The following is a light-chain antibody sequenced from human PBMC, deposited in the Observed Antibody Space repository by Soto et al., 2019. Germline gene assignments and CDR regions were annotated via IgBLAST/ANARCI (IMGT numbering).Light chain of an antibody. CDR1: SSDVGGYNY. CDR3: NSYTGSGIV. V-gene: IGLV2-14*01. Sequence: LTQPASVSGSPGQSITISCTGTSSDVGGYNYVSWYQQHPGTAPKLIIFEVSNGPSGVSHRFSGSKSGNTASLAISGLQAEDEADYYCNSYTGSGIVFGTGTKVTVL. J-gene: IGLJ1*01. CDR2: EVS.